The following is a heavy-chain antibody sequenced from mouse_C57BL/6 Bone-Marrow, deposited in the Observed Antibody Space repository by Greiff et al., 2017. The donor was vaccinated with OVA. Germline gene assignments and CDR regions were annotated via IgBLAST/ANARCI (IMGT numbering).Heavy chain of an antibody. D-gene: IGHD1-1*01. CDR1: GYTFTSYW. CDR2: IDPSDSYT. V-gene: IGHV1-69*01. Sequence: QVQLQQPGAELVMPGASVKLSCKASGYTFTSYWMHWVKQRPGQGLEWIGEIDPSDSYTNYNQTFKGKSTLTVDKSSSTAYMQRSSLTSEDSAVYYCARYYYGSSLDYWGQGTTLTVSS. CDR3: ARYYYGSSLDY. J-gene: IGHJ2*01.